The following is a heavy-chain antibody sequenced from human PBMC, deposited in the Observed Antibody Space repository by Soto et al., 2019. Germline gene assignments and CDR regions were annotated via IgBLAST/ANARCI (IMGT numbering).Heavy chain of an antibody. D-gene: IGHD2-8*01. Sequence: QVQLVQSGAEVKKPGASVKVSCKASGYTFTSYDINWVRQATGQGLERMGWMNPNSGNTGYAQKFQGRVTMTRNTSISTAYIELSSLISEFTAVYYCARASYFTNGVCYKGAFDICGQVRMVTVSA. CDR1: GYTFTSYD. V-gene: IGHV1-8*01. J-gene: IGHJ3*02. CDR2: MNPNSGNT. CDR3: ARASYFTNGVCYKGAFDI.